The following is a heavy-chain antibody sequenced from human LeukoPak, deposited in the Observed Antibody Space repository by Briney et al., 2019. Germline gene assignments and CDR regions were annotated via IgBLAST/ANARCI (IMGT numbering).Heavy chain of an antibody. D-gene: IGHD2-15*01. J-gene: IGHJ4*02. Sequence: GGSLRLSCAASGFALVRDWMHWVRQAPGKGLEWVSAISNNGGYTYYADSVQGRFTISRDNSKSTLCLQMNSLRAEDTAVYYCAKQLGYCSDGSCYFPYWGQGTLVTVSS. V-gene: IGHV3-23*01. CDR3: AKQLGYCSDGSCYFPY. CDR1: GFALVRDW. CDR2: ISNNGGYT.